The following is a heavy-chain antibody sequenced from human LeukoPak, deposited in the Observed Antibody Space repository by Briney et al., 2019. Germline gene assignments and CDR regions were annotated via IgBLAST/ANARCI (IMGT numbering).Heavy chain of an antibody. V-gene: IGHV4-39*01. CDR2: IYYSGST. Sequence: SETLSLTCTVSGGSISSSSYYWGWIRQPPGKGLEWIGSIYYSGSTYYNPSLKSRVTISVDTSKNQFSLKLSSVTAADTAVYYCARTYYDFWSGYYGTYYFDYWGQGTLVTVSS. CDR1: GGSISSSSYY. J-gene: IGHJ4*02. CDR3: ARTYYDFWSGYYGTYYFDY. D-gene: IGHD3-3*01.